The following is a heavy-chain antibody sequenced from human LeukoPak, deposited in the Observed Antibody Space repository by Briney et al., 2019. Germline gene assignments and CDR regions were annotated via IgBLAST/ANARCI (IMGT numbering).Heavy chain of an antibody. Sequence: GGSLRLSCVASGFTFSTYEMHWVRQAPGKGLEYVSGITGNGGNTYYANSVKGRFTISRDNSKNTLYLEMGSLRAEDMAVYYCARVGSVPGFFDYWGQGTLSTVSS. V-gene: IGHV3-64*01. CDR2: ITGNGGNT. J-gene: IGHJ4*02. CDR3: ARVGSVPGFFDY. D-gene: IGHD6-19*01. CDR1: GFTFSTYE.